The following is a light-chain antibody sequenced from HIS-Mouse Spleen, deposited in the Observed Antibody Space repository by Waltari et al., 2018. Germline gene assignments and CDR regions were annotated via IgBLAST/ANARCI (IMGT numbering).Light chain of an antibody. CDR1: SSDVGSYNL. J-gene: IGLJ2*01. CDR2: EGS. Sequence: QSALTQPASVSGSPGQSITISCTGTSSDVGSYNLVSWYQQHPGKAPKLMIYEGSKRTSGVSNRFSGSQSGNTASLTISGLQAEDEADYYCCSYAGSSTVVFGGGTKLTVL. CDR3: CSYAGSSTVV. V-gene: IGLV2-23*01.